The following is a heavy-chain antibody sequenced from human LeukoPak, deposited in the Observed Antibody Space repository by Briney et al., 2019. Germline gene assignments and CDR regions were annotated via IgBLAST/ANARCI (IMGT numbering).Heavy chain of an antibody. J-gene: IGHJ4*02. Sequence: SETLSLTCAVYGGSFSGYYWSWIRQPPGKGLEWIGEINHSGSTNYNPSLKSRVTISIDESRNQFSLKVTSVTAADTAMYYCARHIGIVGLRGFDYWGQGTLVTVSS. CDR3: ARHIGIVGLRGFDY. CDR1: GGSFSGYY. V-gene: IGHV4-34*01. D-gene: IGHD2/OR15-2a*01. CDR2: INHSGST.